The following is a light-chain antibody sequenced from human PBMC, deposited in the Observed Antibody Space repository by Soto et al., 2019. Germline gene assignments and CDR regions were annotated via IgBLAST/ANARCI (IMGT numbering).Light chain of an antibody. CDR2: DNS. CDR1: SSNIGAGYD. Sequence: QSVLTQPPSVSGAPGQRVTISCTGNSSNIGAGYDVHWYQQLPGTAPNLLIYDNSNRPSGVPDRFSGSRSGTSVSLAITGLQAEDEAYYYCQSYDSSLSVVFGGGTKLTVL. J-gene: IGLJ3*02. CDR3: QSYDSSLSVV. V-gene: IGLV1-40*01.